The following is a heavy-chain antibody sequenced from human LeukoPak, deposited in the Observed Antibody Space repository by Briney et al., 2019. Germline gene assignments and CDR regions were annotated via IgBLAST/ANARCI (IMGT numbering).Heavy chain of an antibody. J-gene: IGHJ4*02. V-gene: IGHV3-72*01. CDR3: LSGSYVAY. CDR2: SGNKVNSYST. CDR1: GLIFSDHN. Sequence: PGGSLRLSCAASGLIFSDHNMDWVRQAPGKGLEWVGRSGNKVNSYSTEYAASVKGGFTISRDDSRNSLYLQMNSLKTEDTAVYYCLSGSYVAYWGQGTLVTVSS. D-gene: IGHD1-26*01.